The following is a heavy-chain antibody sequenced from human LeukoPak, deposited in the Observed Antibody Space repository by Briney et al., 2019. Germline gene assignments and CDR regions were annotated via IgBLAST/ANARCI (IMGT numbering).Heavy chain of an antibody. V-gene: IGHV1-2*02. CDR3: ARDLGYCSSTSCYDNWFDP. J-gene: IGHJ5*02. CDR1: GYTFTGYY. D-gene: IGHD2-2*01. Sequence: ASVRVSCKASGYTFTGYYMHWVRRAPGQGLEWMGWINPNSGGTNYAQKFQGRVTMTRDTSISTAYMELSRLRSDDTAVYYCARDLGYCSSTSCYDNWFDPWGQGTLVTVSS. CDR2: INPNSGGT.